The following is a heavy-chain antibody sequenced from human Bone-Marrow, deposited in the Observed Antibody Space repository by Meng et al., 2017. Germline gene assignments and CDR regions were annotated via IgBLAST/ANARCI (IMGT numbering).Heavy chain of an antibody. CDR2: IKSNTDGGTA. D-gene: IGHD3-9*01. V-gene: IGHV3-15*01. Sequence: EVHLVGSGGDLVRPGGSLRLSCAAFGFYFSNAWMSWVRQAPGKGLEWVGRIKSNTDGGTAEYAAPVTGRFTISRDDSKSTLYLQLSGLRIDDTGVYYCTWDDKAVSDYWGQGTLVTVSS. CDR1: GFYFSNAW. CDR3: TWDDKAVSDY. J-gene: IGHJ4*02.